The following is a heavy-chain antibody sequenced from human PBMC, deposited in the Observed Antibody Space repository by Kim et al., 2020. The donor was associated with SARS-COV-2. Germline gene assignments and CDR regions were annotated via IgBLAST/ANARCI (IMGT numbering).Heavy chain of an antibody. J-gene: IGHJ4*02. Sequence: YYNPSLKSRVTISVDTSKNQFSLKLSSVTAADTAVYYCARRGGWLQLLDYWGQGTLVTVSS. V-gene: IGHV4-39*01. CDR3: ARRGGWLQLLDY. D-gene: IGHD5-12*01.